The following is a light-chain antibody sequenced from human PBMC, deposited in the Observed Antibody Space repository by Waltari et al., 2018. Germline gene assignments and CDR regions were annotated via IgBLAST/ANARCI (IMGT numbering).Light chain of an antibody. Sequence: QSALTQPASVSGSPGQSITIPCPGTSSEVGGYNYVSWYQQPPGKAPKLMIYDVSKRPSGVSNRCSVSKSGKTASLTISGLQAEDEADYSCSSYTSSSTYVFGTGTKVTVL. J-gene: IGLJ1*01. CDR3: SSYTSSSTYV. CDR1: SSEVGGYNY. V-gene: IGLV2-14*01. CDR2: DVS.